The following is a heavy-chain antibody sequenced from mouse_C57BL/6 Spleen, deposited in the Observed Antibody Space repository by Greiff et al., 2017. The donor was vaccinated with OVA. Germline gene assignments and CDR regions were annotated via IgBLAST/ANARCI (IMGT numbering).Heavy chain of an antibody. D-gene: IGHD2-1*01. J-gene: IGHJ4*01. CDR1: GFTFSDYG. CDR3: AKRYGNYDYAMDY. V-gene: IGHV5-17*01. Sequence: EVQLVESGGGLVKPGGSLKLSCAASGFTFSDYGMHWVRQAPEKGLEWVAYISSGSSTIYYADTVKGRFTISRDNAKNTLFLHMTSLRSEDTAMYYCAKRYGNYDYAMDYWGQGTSVTVSS. CDR2: ISSGSSTI.